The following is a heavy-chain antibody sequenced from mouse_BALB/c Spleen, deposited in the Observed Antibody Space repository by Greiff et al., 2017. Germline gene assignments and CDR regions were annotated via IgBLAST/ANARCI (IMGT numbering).Heavy chain of an antibody. CDR3: ARGWSYAMDY. V-gene: IGHV14-1*02. J-gene: IGHJ4*01. CDR2: IDPENGNT. Sequence: EVQLQQSGAELVRPGALVKLSCKASGFNIKDYYMYWVKQRPEQGLAWIGWIDPENGNTIYDPKFQGKASITADTSSNTAYLQLSSLTSEDTAVYYCARGWSYAMDYWGQGTSGTVSS. D-gene: IGHD2-3*01. CDR1: GFNIKDYY.